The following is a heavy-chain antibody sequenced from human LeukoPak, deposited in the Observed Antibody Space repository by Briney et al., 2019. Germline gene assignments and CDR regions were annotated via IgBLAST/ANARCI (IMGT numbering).Heavy chain of an antibody. J-gene: IGHJ4*02. D-gene: IGHD4-17*01. V-gene: IGHV4-30-2*01. Sequence: SETLSLTCAVSGGSISSGGYSWSWIRQPPGKGLEWIGYIYHSGSTYYNPSLKSRVTISVDRSKNQFSLKLSSVTAADTAVYYCARGPRGDYVPYYFDYWGQGTLVTVSS. CDR2: IYHSGST. CDR1: GGSISSGGYS. CDR3: ARGPRGDYVPYYFDY.